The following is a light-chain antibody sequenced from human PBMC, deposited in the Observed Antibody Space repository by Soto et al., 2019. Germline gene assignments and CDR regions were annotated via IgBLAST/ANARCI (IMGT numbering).Light chain of an antibody. CDR3: SSYTATNTLV. Sequence: QSVLTQPASVSGSPGQSITISCTGTSSDVGAYRYVSWYQQHPGKAPKLIIYEVSNRPSGVSNRFSGSKSGNTASLTFSELQAEDEADYYCSSYTATNTLVFGTGTKVTVL. CDR2: EVS. V-gene: IGLV2-14*01. CDR1: SSDVGAYRY. J-gene: IGLJ1*01.